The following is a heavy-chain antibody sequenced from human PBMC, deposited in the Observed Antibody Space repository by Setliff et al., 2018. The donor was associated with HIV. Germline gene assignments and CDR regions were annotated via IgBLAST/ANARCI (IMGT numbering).Heavy chain of an antibody. V-gene: IGHV4-39*07. Sequence: SETLSLTCTVSGGSISSSSYYWGWIRQPPGKGLEWIGSISYSGSTYYNPSLKSRVTISVDTSKNQFSLKLSSVTAADTAVYYCARGSRGARASKIDSSGYYLVYWGQGTLVTVSS. D-gene: IGHD3-22*01. CDR2: ISYSGST. CDR3: ARGSRGARASKIDSSGYYLVY. CDR1: GGSISSSSYY. J-gene: IGHJ4*02.